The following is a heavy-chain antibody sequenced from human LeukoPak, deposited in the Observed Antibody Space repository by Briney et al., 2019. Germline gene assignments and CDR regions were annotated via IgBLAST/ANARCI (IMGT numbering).Heavy chain of an antibody. V-gene: IGHV1-69*05. D-gene: IGHD2-2*02. J-gene: IGHJ4*02. CDR2: IIPIFGTA. Sequence: SVKVSCKASGGTFSSYAISWVRQAPGQGLEWMGGIIPIFGTANYAQKFQGRVTITTDESTSTAYMELSSLRSEDTAVYYCARGHTSKHPPHFDYWGQGTLVTVSS. CDR3: ARGHTSKHPPHFDY. CDR1: GGTFSSYA.